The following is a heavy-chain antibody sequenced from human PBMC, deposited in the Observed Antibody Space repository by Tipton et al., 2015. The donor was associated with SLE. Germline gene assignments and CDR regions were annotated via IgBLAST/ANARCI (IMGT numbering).Heavy chain of an antibody. CDR2: VYYTGNT. CDR3: ARDEYRYDATGYHLLGHFDF. D-gene: IGHD3-22*01. V-gene: IGHV4-39*07. Sequence: TLSLTCTVSGGSISSDSFYWSWIRQSPGKGLEWIGNVYYTGNTFYNPSLKSRVTISVDTSKNQFSLNLSSVTAADTAVYYCARDEYRYDATGYHLLGHFDFWGQGTLVTVSS. J-gene: IGHJ4*02. CDR1: GGSISSDSFY.